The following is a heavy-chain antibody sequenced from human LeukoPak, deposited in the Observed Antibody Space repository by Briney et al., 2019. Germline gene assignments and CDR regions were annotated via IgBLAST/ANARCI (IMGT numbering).Heavy chain of an antibody. CDR1: GYTFTSYG. CDR3: ARDAVWLIFGVVTIGAGDYDI. D-gene: IGHD3-3*01. CDR2: ISAYNGNT. J-gene: IGHJ3*02. Sequence: ASVKVSFKASGYTFTSYGISWVRQAPGQGLEWMGWISAYNGNTNYAQELQGRVTMTTDTSTSTAYMELRSLRSDDTAVYYCARDAVWLIFGVVTIGAGDYDIWGPGTMVTVSS. V-gene: IGHV1-18*01.